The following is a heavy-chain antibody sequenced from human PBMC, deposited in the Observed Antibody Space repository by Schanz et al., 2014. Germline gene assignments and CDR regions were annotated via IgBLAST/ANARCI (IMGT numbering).Heavy chain of an antibody. CDR1: GFTFSSYW. CDR3: ARGRARQLVHWFDP. CDR2: IKQDGSEK. D-gene: IGHD6-13*01. J-gene: IGHJ5*02. Sequence: EVQLVESGGGLVQPGGSLRLSCAASGFTFSSYWMSWVRQAPGEGLEWVANIKQDGSEKYYVDSVKGRFTISRDNAKNSLYLQMNSLRPEDTAVYYCARGRARQLVHWFDPWGQGTLVTVSS. V-gene: IGHV3-7*01.